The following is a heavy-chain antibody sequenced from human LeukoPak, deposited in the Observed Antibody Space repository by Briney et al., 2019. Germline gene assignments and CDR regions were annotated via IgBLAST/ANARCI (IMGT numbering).Heavy chain of an antibody. V-gene: IGHV3-23*01. D-gene: IGHD6-13*01. CDR1: GFTFSSYA. J-gene: IGHJ4*02. Sequence: GGSLTLSCAASGFTFSSYAMSWLRQAPGKGLEWVSAISGSGGSTYYADSVEGRFTLSRDNSKNTLYLQMNSLRAEDTAVYYCAKEMYSSSWYWFDYWGQGTLVTVSS. CDR2: ISGSGGST. CDR3: AKEMYSSSWYWFDY.